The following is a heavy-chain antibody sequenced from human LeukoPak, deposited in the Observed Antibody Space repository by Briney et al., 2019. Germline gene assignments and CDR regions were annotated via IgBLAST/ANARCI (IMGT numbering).Heavy chain of an antibody. V-gene: IGHV1-69*13. Sequence: GASVKVSCKASGGTFSSYAISWVRQAPGQGLEWMGGIIPIFGTANYAQKFQGRVTITADESTSTAYMELSSLRSEDTAVYYCATSLSSVYYFDYWGQGTLVTVSS. D-gene: IGHD2/OR15-2a*01. CDR2: IIPIFGTA. CDR1: GGTFSSYA. J-gene: IGHJ4*02. CDR3: ATSLSSVYYFDY.